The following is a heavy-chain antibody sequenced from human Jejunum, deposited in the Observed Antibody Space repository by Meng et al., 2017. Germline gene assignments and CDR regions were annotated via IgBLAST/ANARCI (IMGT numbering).Heavy chain of an antibody. V-gene: IGHV4-61*08. Sequence: VQLQESGPGLVRPSEPLSPIFTVSGGSVGRAGYQWGWIRQPPGRGLEWIGYANTNYNPSLKRRVTISLDTSRNLFSLSLTSVTAADTAVYYCARDSMGSLDYWGQGILVTVSS. CDR3: ARDSMGSLDY. D-gene: IGHD1-26*01. CDR2: ANT. J-gene: IGHJ4*02. CDR1: GGSVGRAGYQ.